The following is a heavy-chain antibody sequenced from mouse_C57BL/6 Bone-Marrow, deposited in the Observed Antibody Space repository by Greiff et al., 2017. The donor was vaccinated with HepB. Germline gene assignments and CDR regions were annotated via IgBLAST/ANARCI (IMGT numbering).Heavy chain of an antibody. V-gene: IGHV1-53*01. D-gene: IGHD1-1*01. CDR3: ARDYYGSSYPFAY. Sequence: QVQLQQPGAELVRPGSSVKLSCKASGYTFTSYWMHWVKQRPIQGLEWIGNINPSNGGTNYNEKFKSKATLTVDKSSSTAYMQLSSLTSEDSAVYYCARDYYGSSYPFAYWGQGTLVTVSA. CDR1: GYTFTSYW. CDR2: INPSNGGT. J-gene: IGHJ3*01.